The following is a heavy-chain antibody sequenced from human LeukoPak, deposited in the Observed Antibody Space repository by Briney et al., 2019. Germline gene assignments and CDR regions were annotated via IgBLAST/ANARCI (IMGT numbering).Heavy chain of an antibody. Sequence: GRSLRLSCAASGFTFDDYAMHWVRQAPGKDLEWVSGISWNNGSIGYADSVKGRFTISRGNAKNSLYLQMNSLRAEDTALYYCAKDLSTFGVVTTPDYWGQGTLVTVSS. CDR1: GFTFDDYA. CDR3: AKDLSTFGVVTTPDY. CDR2: ISWNNGSI. V-gene: IGHV3-9*01. J-gene: IGHJ4*02. D-gene: IGHD3-3*01.